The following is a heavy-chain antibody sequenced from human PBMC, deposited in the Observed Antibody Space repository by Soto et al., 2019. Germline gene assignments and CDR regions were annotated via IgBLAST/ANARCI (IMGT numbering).Heavy chain of an antibody. V-gene: IGHV3-30-3*02. CDR1: GFTFSSFA. CDR2: TSSDGSNK. Sequence: QVQLVESGGGVVQPGRSLRLSCAASGFTFSSFAMHWVRQAPGKGLEWVAVTSSDGSNKYYADSVKGRFTISRDNSKNTLYMQMNSLRADDTAVYYSAKKSGSSGRADAFDIWGQGTMVTVSA. D-gene: IGHD6-19*01. CDR3: AKKSGSSGRADAFDI. J-gene: IGHJ3*02.